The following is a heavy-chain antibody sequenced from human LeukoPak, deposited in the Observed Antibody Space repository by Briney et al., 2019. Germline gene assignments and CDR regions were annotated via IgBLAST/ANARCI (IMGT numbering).Heavy chain of an antibody. Sequence: SETLSLTCTVSGDSISSSFYYWGWIRQPPGKGLEWIGYIYYSGSTYYNPSLKSRVTISVDTSKNQFSLKLSSVTAADTAVYYCAARPLLWFGELQDYWGQGTLVTVSS. CDR1: GDSISSSFYY. CDR3: AARPLLWFGELQDY. J-gene: IGHJ4*02. CDR2: IYYSGST. V-gene: IGHV4-31*03. D-gene: IGHD3-10*01.